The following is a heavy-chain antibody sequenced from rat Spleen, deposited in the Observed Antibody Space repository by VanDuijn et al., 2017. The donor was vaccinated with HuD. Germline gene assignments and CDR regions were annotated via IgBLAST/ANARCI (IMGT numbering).Heavy chain of an antibody. CDR2: IRTKPNNYAT. CDR1: GFTFSNAA. V-gene: IGHV10-5*01. D-gene: IGHD1-1*01. J-gene: IGHJ2*01. CDR3: TAADYYYSGDY. Sequence: VQVVESGGGLVQPKESLKISCAASGFTFSNAAMYWVRQAPGKGLEWVARIRTKPNNYATYYADSVKGRFTISRDDSKSMVYLQMDNLKTEDTAMYYCTAADYYYSGDYWGKGVMVTVSS.